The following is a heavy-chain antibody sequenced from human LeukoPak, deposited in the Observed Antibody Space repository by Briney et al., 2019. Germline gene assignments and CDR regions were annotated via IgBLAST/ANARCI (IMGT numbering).Heavy chain of an antibody. CDR1: GGSISSYY. V-gene: IGHV4-59*08. Sequence: PSETLSLTCTVSGGSISSYYWSWIRQPPGKGLEWIGYIYYSGSTNYNPSLKSRVTISVDTSKNQFSLKLSSVTAADTAVYYCARHGREYSYGRVRFDPWGQGTLVTVSS. D-gene: IGHD5-18*01. J-gene: IGHJ5*02. CDR2: IYYSGST. CDR3: ARHGREYSYGRVRFDP.